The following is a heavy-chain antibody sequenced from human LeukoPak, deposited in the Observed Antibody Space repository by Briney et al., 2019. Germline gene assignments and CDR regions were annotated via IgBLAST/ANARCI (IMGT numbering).Heavy chain of an antibody. CDR1: GGSFSGYY. D-gene: IGHD2/OR15-2a*01. J-gene: IGHJ4*02. CDR2: INHSGST. V-gene: IGHV4-34*01. Sequence: PSETLSLTCAVYGGSFSGYYWSWIRQPPGKGLEWIGEINHSGSTNYNPSLKSRVTISVDTSKNQFSLKLSSVTAADTAVYYCARGPLRALIGPHAVAYPPRTTFHSYYFDYWGQGTLVTVSS. CDR3: ARGPLRALIGPHAVAYPPRTTFHSYYFDY.